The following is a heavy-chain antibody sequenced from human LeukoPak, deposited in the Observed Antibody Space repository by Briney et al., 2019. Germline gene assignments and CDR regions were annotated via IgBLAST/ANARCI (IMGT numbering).Heavy chain of an antibody. J-gene: IGHJ3*02. CDR2: IFGSGSY. CDR3: AREKDTGSNHAKIRSDI. D-gene: IGHD1-26*01. V-gene: IGHV4-59*01. Sequence: PSETLSLTCPVSGGSISDYYWSWVQQPPGKGLEWIGWIFGSGSYNYNRSLKSGLTISVDTSKNQFSLNLTSATAADTAVYYCAREKDTGSNHAKIRSDIWGQGTMVTVSS. CDR1: GGSISDYY.